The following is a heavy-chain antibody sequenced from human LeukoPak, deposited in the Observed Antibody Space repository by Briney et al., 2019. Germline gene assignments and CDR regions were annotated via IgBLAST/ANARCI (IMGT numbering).Heavy chain of an antibody. J-gene: IGHJ6*03. CDR1: GYTFTCYG. CDR2: ISAYNGNT. V-gene: IGHV1-18*01. Sequence: ASVKVSCKASGYTFTCYGISWVRQAPGQGLEWMGWISAYNGNTNYAQKFQGRVTMTTATSTSTAYMELRSLRSDDTAVYFCARDGSIRGYYYYMDVWGKGTTVTVSS. CDR3: ARDGSIRGYYYYMDV. D-gene: IGHD1-1*01.